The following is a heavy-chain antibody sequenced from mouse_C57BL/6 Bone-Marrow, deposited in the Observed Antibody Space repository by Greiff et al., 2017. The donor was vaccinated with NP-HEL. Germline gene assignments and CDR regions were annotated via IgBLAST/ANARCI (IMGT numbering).Heavy chain of an antibody. CDR3: TTWYYYGSSSWFAY. J-gene: IGHJ3*01. CDR2: IDPENGDT. V-gene: IGHV14-4*01. CDR1: GFTIKDDY. Sequence: VQLQQSGAELVRPGASVKLSCTASGFTIKDDYMHWVKQRPEQGLEWIGWIDPENGDTEYASKFQGKATITADTSSNTAYLQLSSLTSEDTAVYYGTTWYYYGSSSWFAYWGRGTLVTVSA. D-gene: IGHD1-1*01.